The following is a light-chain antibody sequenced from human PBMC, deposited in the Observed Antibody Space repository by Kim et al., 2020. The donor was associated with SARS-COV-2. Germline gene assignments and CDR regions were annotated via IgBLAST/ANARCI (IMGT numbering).Light chain of an antibody. V-gene: IGKV1D-16*01. CDR1: QSISSW. J-gene: IGKJ1*01. CDR2: AAS. Sequence: DIQMTQSPSSLSPSVGDRVTITCRASQSISSWLAWYQQKPEKAPKCLIYAASSLQSGVPSRFSGSGSGTDFTLTISSLQPEDFATYYCQQYDSYPRTFGQGTKVDIK. CDR3: QQYDSYPRT.